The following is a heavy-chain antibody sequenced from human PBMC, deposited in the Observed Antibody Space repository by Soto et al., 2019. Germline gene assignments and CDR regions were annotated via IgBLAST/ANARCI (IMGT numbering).Heavy chain of an antibody. J-gene: IGHJ6*03. Sequence: QVQLVESGGNVVQPGRSLRLSCTASGFAFSDNAIHGVRQAPGQGLEWVAVIWGDASTRYYADSVTRRFTISRDKSKNTPYMQVDSLRVEDTAVYCCVRGYYNDKDVWREGMTVTV. CDR3: VRGYYNDKDV. V-gene: IGHV3-33*01. CDR2: IWGDASTR. CDR1: GFAFSDNA.